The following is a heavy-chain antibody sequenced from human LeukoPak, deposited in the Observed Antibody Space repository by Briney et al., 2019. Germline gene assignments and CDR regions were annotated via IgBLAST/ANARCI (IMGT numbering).Heavy chain of an antibody. J-gene: IGHJ6*02. CDR2: IIPILGIA. Sequence: SVKVSCKASGGTFSSYAISWVRQAPGQGLERMGRIIPILGIANYAQKFQGRVTITADKSTSTAYMELSSLRSEDTAVYYCARAYSGSYSRPHYYYYYGMDVWGQGTTVTVSS. CDR1: GGTFSSYA. D-gene: IGHD1-26*01. CDR3: ARAYSGSYSRPHYYYYYGMDV. V-gene: IGHV1-69*04.